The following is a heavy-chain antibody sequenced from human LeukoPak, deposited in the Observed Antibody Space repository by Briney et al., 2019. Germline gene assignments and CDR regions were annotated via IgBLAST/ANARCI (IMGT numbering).Heavy chain of an antibody. CDR3: ARTAEGGDFDY. CDR1: GGSISSYY. D-gene: IGHD2-21*01. V-gene: IGHV4-59*01. CDR2: IYYSGST. Sequence: SETLSLTCTVSGGSISSYYWSWIRQPPGKGLEWIGYIYYSGSTNYNPSLKSRVTISVDTSKNQFSLKLSSVTAADTAVYYCARTAEGGDFDYWGQGTLVTVSS. J-gene: IGHJ4*02.